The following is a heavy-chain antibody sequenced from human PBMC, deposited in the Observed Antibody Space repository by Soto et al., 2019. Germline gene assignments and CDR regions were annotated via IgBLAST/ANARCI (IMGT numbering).Heavy chain of an antibody. V-gene: IGHV3-33*01. CDR3: AREASAYCGGDCYSYFDY. Sequence: QVQLVESGGGVVQPGRSLRLSCAASGLTFSSYGMHWVRQAPGKGLEWVAVIWYDGSNKYYADSVKGRFTISRDNSKNTLYLQMNSLRAEDTAVYYCAREASAYCGGDCYSYFDYWGQGTLVTVSS. CDR1: GLTFSSYG. CDR2: IWYDGSNK. D-gene: IGHD2-21*02. J-gene: IGHJ4*02.